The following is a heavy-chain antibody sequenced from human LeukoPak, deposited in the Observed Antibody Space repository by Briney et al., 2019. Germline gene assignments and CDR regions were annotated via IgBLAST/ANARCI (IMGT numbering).Heavy chain of an antibody. CDR1: GGSFSGHY. V-gene: IGHV4-34*01. CDR3: ARGKRVTTIRYFDY. CDR2: INHSGST. J-gene: IGHJ4*02. Sequence: SETLSLTCAVYGGSFSGHYWSWIRQPPGKGLEWIGEINHSGSTNYNPSLKSRVTISVDTSKNQFSLKLSSVTAADTAVYYCARGKRVTTIRYFDYWGQGTLVTVSS. D-gene: IGHD4-11*01.